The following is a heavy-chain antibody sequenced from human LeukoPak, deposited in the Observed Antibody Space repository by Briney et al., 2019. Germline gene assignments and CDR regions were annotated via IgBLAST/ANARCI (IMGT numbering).Heavy chain of an antibody. CDR2: IIPILGIA. CDR3: ARDSSGLETFDY. J-gene: IGHJ4*02. CDR1: GGTFSSYA. D-gene: IGHD6-19*01. Sequence: GASVKVSCKASGGTFSSYAISWVRQAPGQGLEWMGRIIPILGIANYAQKFQGRVTITADKSTSTAYMELSSLRSEDTAVYYCARDSSGLETFDYWGQGALVTVSS. V-gene: IGHV1-69*04.